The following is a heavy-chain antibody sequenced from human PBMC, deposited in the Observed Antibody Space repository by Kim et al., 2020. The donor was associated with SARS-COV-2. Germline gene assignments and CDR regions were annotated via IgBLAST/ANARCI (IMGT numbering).Heavy chain of an antibody. Sequence: GGSLRLSCEASGFTFRSNGMSWVRQAPGKGLEWVSTISGSGDSTYYADSVKGRFTISRDNSKNTLFLQMNSLRAEDTAVYYCAKRRVGGTDYWGQGTLVTVSS. CDR2: ISGSGDST. CDR3: AKRRVGGTDY. CDR1: GFTFRSNG. D-gene: IGHD1-26*01. V-gene: IGHV3-23*01. J-gene: IGHJ4*02.